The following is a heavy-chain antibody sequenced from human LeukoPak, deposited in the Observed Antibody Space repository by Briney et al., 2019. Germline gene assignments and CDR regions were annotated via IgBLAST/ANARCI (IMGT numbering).Heavy chain of an antibody. V-gene: IGHV3-30-3*01. J-gene: IGHJ4*02. D-gene: IGHD6-13*01. Sequence: GGSLRLSCAASGFTFSSYAMHWVRQAPGKGLEWVAVISYDGSNKYYADSVKGRFTISRDNSKNTLYLQMNSLRAEDTAVYYCARGRQQLASSTDYWGQGTLVTVSS. CDR3: ARGRQQLASSTDY. CDR1: GFTFSSYA. CDR2: ISYDGSNK.